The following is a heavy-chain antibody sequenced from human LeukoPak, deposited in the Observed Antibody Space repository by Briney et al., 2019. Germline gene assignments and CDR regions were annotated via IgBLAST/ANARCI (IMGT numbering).Heavy chain of an antibody. CDR3: ARLGGESPAVPPPSDNWFDP. Sequence: SETLSLTCTVSGGSISSSSYYWGWIRQPPGKGLEWIGSIYDSGSTYYNPSLKSRVTISVDTSKNQFSLKLSSVTAADTAVYYCARLGGESPAVPPPSDNWFDPWGQGTLVTVSS. J-gene: IGHJ5*02. D-gene: IGHD3-10*01. V-gene: IGHV4-39*01. CDR2: IYDSGST. CDR1: GGSISSSSYY.